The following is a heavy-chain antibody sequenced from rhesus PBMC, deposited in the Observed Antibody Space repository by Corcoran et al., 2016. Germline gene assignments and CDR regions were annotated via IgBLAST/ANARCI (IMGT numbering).Heavy chain of an antibody. CDR3: AREWGFDY. D-gene: IGHD7-45*01. Sequence: QVQLQESGPGLVKPSETLSLTCAVSGYSISSGYGWSWIRQPPGKGLEWIGYIGASSGSTNYTPSPTGPVTSSKDTSKNQFSLKLSSVTAADAAVYYCAREWGFDYWGQGVLVTVSS. J-gene: IGHJ4*01. V-gene: IGHV4-127*01. CDR2: IGASSGST. CDR1: GYSISSGYG.